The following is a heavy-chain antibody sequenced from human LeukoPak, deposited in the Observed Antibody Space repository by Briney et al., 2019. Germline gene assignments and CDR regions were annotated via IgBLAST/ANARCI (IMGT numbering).Heavy chain of an antibody. CDR3: ARLYSSGWYYFDY. Sequence: NPSETLSLTCTVSGGSISSSSSYLGWIRQPPGKGLEWIGSIYYSGSTSYNPSLKSRVTISVDTSKNQFSLKLSSVTAADTAVYYCARLYSSGWYYFDYWGQGTLVTVSS. V-gene: IGHV4-39*01. D-gene: IGHD6-19*01. CDR1: GGSISSSSSY. J-gene: IGHJ4*02. CDR2: IYYSGST.